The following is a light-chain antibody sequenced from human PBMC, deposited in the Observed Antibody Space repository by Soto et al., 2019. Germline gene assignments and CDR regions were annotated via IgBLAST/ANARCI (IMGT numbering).Light chain of an antibody. J-gene: IGKJ3*01. CDR2: GAS. CDR3: QQYGSSTLFT. CDR1: QSVSSSY. Sequence: EIVLTQSPGTLSLSPGERATLSCRASQSVSSSYLAWYQQKPGQAPRLLIYGASSRASGIPDRFSGSGSGTHFTLTISRLEPEDFAVYYCQQYGSSTLFTFGPGTKVHIK. V-gene: IGKV3-20*01.